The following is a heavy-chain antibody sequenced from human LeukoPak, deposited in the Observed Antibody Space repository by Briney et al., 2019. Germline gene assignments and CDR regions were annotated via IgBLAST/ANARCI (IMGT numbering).Heavy chain of an antibody. J-gene: IGHJ5*02. Sequence: ASVKVSCKASGYTFTSYDINWVRQATGQGLEWMGWMNPNSGNTGYAQKFQGRVTMTRNTSISTAYMELSSLRSEDTAVYYCARGLGSRTTVVMRRFRPRYNWFDPWGQGTLVTVSS. CDR2: MNPNSGNT. V-gene: IGHV1-8*01. CDR3: ARGLGSRTTVVMRRFRPRYNWFDP. D-gene: IGHD4-23*01. CDR1: GYTFTSYD.